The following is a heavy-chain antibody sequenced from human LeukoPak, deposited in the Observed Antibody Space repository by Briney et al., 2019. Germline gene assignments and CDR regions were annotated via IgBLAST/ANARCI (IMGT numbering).Heavy chain of an antibody. CDR2: IRPDGSEQ. D-gene: IGHD3-16*01. V-gene: IGHV3-7*01. CDR3: ASQSYAKFDP. Sequence: GGSLRLSCAASRFIFSSHWMSWVRQAPGKGLEWVGNIRPDGSEQYPVDSVKGRFTISRDNARNSLFLQMNSLRVEDTAVYYCASQSYAKFDPWGQGTLVTVSS. CDR1: RFIFSSHW. J-gene: IGHJ5*02.